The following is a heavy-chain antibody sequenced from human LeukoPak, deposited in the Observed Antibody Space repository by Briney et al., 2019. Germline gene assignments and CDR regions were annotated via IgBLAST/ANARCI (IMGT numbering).Heavy chain of an antibody. CDR2: IYYSGST. CDR1: GGSISSYY. J-gene: IGHJ4*02. D-gene: IGHD5-12*01. V-gene: IGHV4-59*01. CDR3: ARGDSGYDWVDY. Sequence: PSETLSLTCTASGGSISSYYWSWIRQPPGKGLEWIGYIYYSGSTNYNPSLKSRVTISVDTSKNQFSLKLSSVTAADTAVYYCARGDSGYDWVDYWGQGTLVTVSS.